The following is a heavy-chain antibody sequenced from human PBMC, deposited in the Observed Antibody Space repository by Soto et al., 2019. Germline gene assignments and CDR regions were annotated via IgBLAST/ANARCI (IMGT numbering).Heavy chain of an antibody. J-gene: IGHJ4*02. V-gene: IGHV6-1*01. D-gene: IGHD6-19*01. CDR1: GESVSRNSAA. CDR3: VSEKRTVGGTRRYFDY. CDR2: TYYRSKWFN. Sequence: SQTLSLTCAISGESVSRNSAAWSWIRQSPSRGLEWLGRTYYRSKWFNDSALFVKSRITINPDTSKNQFSLQLNSVTPEDTAVNYCVSEKRTVGGTRRYFDYWGQGTLVIVSS.